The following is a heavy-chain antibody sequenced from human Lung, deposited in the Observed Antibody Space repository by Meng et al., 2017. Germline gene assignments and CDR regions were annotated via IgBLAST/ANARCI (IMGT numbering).Heavy chain of an antibody. Sequence: LVQFGAGVKKPGASVKVSCKASGYTFPDYWLHWVRRAPGQGLEWMGRINPKSGDTHYAQRFQGRVTMTGDTSISTAYMELSGLRSDDTAMYYCARDEDISAADKLFGDYWGQGTLVTVSS. CDR2: INPKSGDT. J-gene: IGHJ4*02. V-gene: IGHV1-2*06. CDR3: ARDEDISAADKLFGDY. D-gene: IGHD6-13*01. CDR1: GYTFPDYW.